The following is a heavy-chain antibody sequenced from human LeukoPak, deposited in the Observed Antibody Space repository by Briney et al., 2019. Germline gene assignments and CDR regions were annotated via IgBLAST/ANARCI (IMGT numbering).Heavy chain of an antibody. CDR3: ARDGAYSYGYGFDY. Sequence: GGSLRLSCAASGFTVSSTYMSWVRQAPGKGLEWVSVIYNGGSTYYADPVKGRFTISRDNSKNTIYLQMNSLRAEDTAVYYCARDGAYSYGYGFDYWGQGTLVTVSS. J-gene: IGHJ4*02. CDR1: GFTVSSTY. D-gene: IGHD5-18*01. CDR2: IYNGGST. V-gene: IGHV3-66*01.